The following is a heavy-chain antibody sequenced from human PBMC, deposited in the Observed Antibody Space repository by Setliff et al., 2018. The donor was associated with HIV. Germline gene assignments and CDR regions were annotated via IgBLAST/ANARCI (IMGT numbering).Heavy chain of an antibody. V-gene: IGHV4-34*01. CDR1: GGSFSDYY. D-gene: IGHD1-26*01. CDR3: ARVESGILGY. J-gene: IGHJ4*02. Sequence: SETLSLTCSVYGGSFSDYYWTWIRQSPGKGLVWIGEINHSGSTNYNPSLKSRVTISVDTANNQFSLKVNSMTAADSAIYYCARVESGILGYWGRGTLVTVSS. CDR2: INHSGST.